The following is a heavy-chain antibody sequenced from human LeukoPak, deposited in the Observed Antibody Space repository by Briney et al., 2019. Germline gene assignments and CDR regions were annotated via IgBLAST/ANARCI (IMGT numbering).Heavy chain of an antibody. CDR2: ISGSGGST. V-gene: IGHV3-23*01. CDR3: AKGYSGYYAMYCFDY. Sequence: GGSLRLSCAASGFTISSYGMSWVRQAPGKGLEWVSAISGSGGSTYSSDSVKGRFTISRDNSRNTLYLQMNSLRVEDTAEYYCAKGYSGYYAMYCFDYWGQGTRVTVSS. D-gene: IGHD3-22*01. CDR1: GFTISSYG. J-gene: IGHJ4*02.